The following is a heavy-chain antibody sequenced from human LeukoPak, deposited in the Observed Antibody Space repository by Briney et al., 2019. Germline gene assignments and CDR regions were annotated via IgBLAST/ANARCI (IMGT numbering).Heavy chain of an antibody. V-gene: IGHV4-4*09. CDR1: GGSISSYY. D-gene: IGHD1-26*01. CDR3: ARLGSRAFDI. Sequence: SETLSLTCTVSGGSISSYYWSWIRQPPGKGLEWIGYIYTSGSTNYNPSLKSRVTISVDTSKNHFSLKLSSVTAADTAVYYCARLGSRAFDIWGQGTMVTVPS. CDR2: IYTSGST. J-gene: IGHJ3*02.